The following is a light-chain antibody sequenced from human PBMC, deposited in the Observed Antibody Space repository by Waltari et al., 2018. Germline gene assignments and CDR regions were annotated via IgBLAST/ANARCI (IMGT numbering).Light chain of an antibody. CDR2: EVS. V-gene: IGLV2-8*01. CDR1: SSDVGGYNY. J-gene: IGLJ2*01. CDR3: SSYAGSNNYVV. Sequence: QSALTQPPSASGSPGQSVTIPCTGTSSDVGGYNYVPWYQQHQGKAPKLMMYEVSKRPSGVPDRFSGSKSGNTASLTVSGLQAEDEADYYCSSYAGSNNYVVFGGGTKLTVL.